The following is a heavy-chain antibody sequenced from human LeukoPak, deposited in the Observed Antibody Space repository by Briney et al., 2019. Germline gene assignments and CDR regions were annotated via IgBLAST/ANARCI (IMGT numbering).Heavy chain of an antibody. CDR2: ISSSSSNI. J-gene: IGHJ4*02. D-gene: IGHD6-19*01. Sequence: GGSLRLSCAASGFTFSSYSMNWVRQAPGKGLEWVSYISSSSSNIYYADSVKGRFTISRDNAKNSLYLQMNSLRDEDTAVYYCARDCGRGIAVAGGFDYWGQGTLVTVSS. CDR3: ARDCGRGIAVAGGFDY. CDR1: GFTFSSYS. V-gene: IGHV3-48*02.